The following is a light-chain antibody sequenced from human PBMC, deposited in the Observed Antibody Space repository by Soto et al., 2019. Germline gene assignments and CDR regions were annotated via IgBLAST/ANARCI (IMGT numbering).Light chain of an antibody. V-gene: IGLV2-8*01. J-gene: IGLJ1*01. CDR3: SSYAGSNNFDV. CDR2: EVF. CDR1: SKDVGGYNY. Sequence: QSVLTQTPSASGSPGQSVTISCTGTSKDVGGYNYVSWYQQHPGKAPKLMIYEVFKRPSGVPDRFSGSKSGNTASLTVSGLQAEDEADYYCSSYAGSNNFDVFGTGTKVTVL.